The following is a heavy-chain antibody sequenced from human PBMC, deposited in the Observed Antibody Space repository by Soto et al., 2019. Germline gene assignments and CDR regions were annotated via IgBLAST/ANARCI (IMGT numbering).Heavy chain of an antibody. D-gene: IGHD2-21*02. Sequence: SETLSLTCTVSGGSISDDTYYWGWIRQPPGKGLEWIGSIYYSGTSSYNPSLESRVTMSVDTSKKQLSLRLRSVTATDTAVYYCARDLWGYCGTDCYPLDVWGQGTTVT. CDR1: GGSISDDTYY. CDR2: IYYSGTS. V-gene: IGHV4-39*02. CDR3: ARDLWGYCGTDCYPLDV. J-gene: IGHJ6*02.